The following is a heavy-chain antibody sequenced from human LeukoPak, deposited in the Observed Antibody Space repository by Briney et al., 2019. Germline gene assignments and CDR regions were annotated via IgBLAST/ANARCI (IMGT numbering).Heavy chain of an antibody. CDR2: IRGSGGST. D-gene: IGHD3-10*01. V-gene: IGHV3-23*01. CDR3: AGRGSGSYFDY. CDR1: GFTFNTYG. J-gene: IGHJ4*02. Sequence: GGSLRLSCAASGFTFNTYGMNWVRQAPGKGLEWVSAIRGSGGSTYYADSVKGRFTISRDNSKNTLYLQMHSLRAEDTAVYYCAGRGSGSYFDYWGRGTLVTVSS.